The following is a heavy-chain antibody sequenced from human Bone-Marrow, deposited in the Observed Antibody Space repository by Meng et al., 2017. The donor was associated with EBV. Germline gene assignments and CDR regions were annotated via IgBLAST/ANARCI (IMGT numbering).Heavy chain of an antibody. D-gene: IGHD3-10*01. J-gene: IGHJ4*02. CDR2: INPNSGGT. CDR1: GYTFTGYY. V-gene: IGHV1-2*06. Sequence: GQRVKSGAEVKKPGASVKVSCKASGYTFTGYYMHWVRQAPGQGLEWMGRINPNSGGTNYAQKFQGRATMTRDTSISTAYMELSRLRSDDTAVYYCARVFLDYGSGSIDYWGQGTLVTVSS. CDR3: ARVFLDYGSGSIDY.